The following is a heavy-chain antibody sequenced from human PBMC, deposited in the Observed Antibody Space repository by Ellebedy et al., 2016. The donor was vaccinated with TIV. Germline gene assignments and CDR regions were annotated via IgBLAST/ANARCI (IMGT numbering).Heavy chain of an antibody. V-gene: IGHV3-11*06. CDR1: GFTFSDYY. CDR2: ISSSSSYI. CDR3: ARDGTVAASDY. J-gene: IGHJ4*02. D-gene: IGHD6-19*01. Sequence: GESLKISCAASGFTFSDYYMSWIRQAPGKGLEWVSSISSSSSYIYYADSVKGRFTLSRDNAKNSLYLQMNSLRAEDTAVYYCARDGTVAASDYWGQGTLVTVSS.